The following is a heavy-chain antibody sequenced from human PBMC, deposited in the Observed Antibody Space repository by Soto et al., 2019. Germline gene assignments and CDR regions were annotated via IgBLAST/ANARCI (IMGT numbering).Heavy chain of an antibody. D-gene: IGHD4-17*01. V-gene: IGHV4-59*01. CDR3: ARDDGDYGVDY. J-gene: IGHJ4*02. CDR2: IYYSGST. CDR1: GCSMSSYY. Sequence: PSETLSLTCPVSGCSMSSYYWSWIRQPPGKGLEWIGYIYYSGSTNCNPSLKSRVTISVDTSKNQFSLKLSSVTAADTAVYYCARDDGDYGVDYWGQGTLVTVSS.